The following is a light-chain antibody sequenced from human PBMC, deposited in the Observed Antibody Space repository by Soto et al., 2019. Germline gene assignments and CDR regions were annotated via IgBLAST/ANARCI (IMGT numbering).Light chain of an antibody. CDR2: WAS. CDR3: QQYYITPRT. Sequence: DIVMTQSPDSLAVSLGERATINCKSSQSVLYSSNNKNYLAWYQQKPGQAPKLIISWASTRESGVPDRFSGSGSGTDFSLTICSLQAEDVAVYYCQQYYITPRTFGQGTKVEI. V-gene: IGKV4-1*01. CDR1: QSVLYSSNNKNY. J-gene: IGKJ1*01.